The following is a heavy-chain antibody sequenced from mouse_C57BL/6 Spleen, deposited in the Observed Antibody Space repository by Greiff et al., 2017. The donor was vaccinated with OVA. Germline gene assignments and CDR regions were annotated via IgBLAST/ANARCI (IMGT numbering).Heavy chain of an antibody. J-gene: IGHJ4*01. V-gene: IGHV1-69*01. CDR3: ARYDGTYAMDY. CDR2: IDPSDSYT. D-gene: IGHD1-1*01. CDR1: GYTFTSYW. Sequence: QVQLQQPGAELVMPGASVKLSCKASGYTFTSYWMHWVKQRPGQGLEWIGEIDPSDSYTNYNQKFKGKSTLTVDKSSSTAYMQLSSLASEDSAVYYCARYDGTYAMDYWGQGTSVTDSS.